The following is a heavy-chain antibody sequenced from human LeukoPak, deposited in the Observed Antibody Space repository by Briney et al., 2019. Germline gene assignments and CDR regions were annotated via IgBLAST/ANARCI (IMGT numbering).Heavy chain of an antibody. V-gene: IGHV3-21*01. CDR2: ISSSSSYI. CDR1: GFTFSSYS. J-gene: IGHJ4*02. Sequence: PGGSLRLSCAASGFTFSSYSMNWVRQAPGKGLEWVSSISSSSSYIYYADSVKGRFTISRDNAKNSLYLQMNSLRAEDTAVYYCAKDILINPYCSGGSCYFDYWGQGTLVTVSS. CDR3: AKDILINPYCSGGSCYFDY. D-gene: IGHD2-15*01.